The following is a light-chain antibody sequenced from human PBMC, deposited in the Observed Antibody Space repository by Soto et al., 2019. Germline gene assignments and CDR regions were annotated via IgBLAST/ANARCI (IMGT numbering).Light chain of an antibody. J-gene: IGKJ1*01. V-gene: IGKV1-8*01. Sequence: AIRMTQSPSSLSASTGDRVTITCRASQGISSYLGWYQQKPGKAPKLLIYAASTLQSGVPSRFSGSGSGTDFTLTISCLQSEDFATYYCQQYYSYPQTFGQGTKVEIK. CDR3: QQYYSYPQT. CDR1: QGISSY. CDR2: AAS.